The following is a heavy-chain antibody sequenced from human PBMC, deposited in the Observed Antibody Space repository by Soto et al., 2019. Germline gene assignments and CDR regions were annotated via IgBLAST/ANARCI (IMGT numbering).Heavy chain of an antibody. Sequence: PGGSLRLSCAASGFTFSSYAMHWVRQAPGKGLEYVSAISSNGGSTYYANSVKGRFTISRDNSKNTLYLQMGSLRAEDMAVNYCARVEDFWSGYYDYWGQGTLVTVSS. D-gene: IGHD3-3*01. CDR2: ISSNGGST. CDR1: GFTFSSYA. V-gene: IGHV3-64*01. CDR3: ARVEDFWSGYYDY. J-gene: IGHJ4*02.